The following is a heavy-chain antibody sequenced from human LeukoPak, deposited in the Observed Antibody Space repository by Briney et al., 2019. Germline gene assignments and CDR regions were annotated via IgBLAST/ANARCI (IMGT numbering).Heavy chain of an antibody. Sequence: PSETLSLTCTVSGGSISRGSYYWSWIRQLAGKGLEWIGRIYTSGSTNYNPSLKSRVTISVDTSKNQFSLKLSSVTAADTAVYYCARHSWVNGYFDYWGQGTLVTVSS. D-gene: IGHD2-15*01. CDR2: IYTSGST. CDR1: GGSISRGSYY. CDR3: ARHSWVNGYFDY. J-gene: IGHJ4*02. V-gene: IGHV4-61*02.